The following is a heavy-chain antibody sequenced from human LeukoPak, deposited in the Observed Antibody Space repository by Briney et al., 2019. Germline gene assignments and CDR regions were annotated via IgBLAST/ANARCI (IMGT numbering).Heavy chain of an antibody. CDR1: GFTFSSYA. D-gene: IGHD3-22*01. CDR2: ISGSGDNT. Sequence: PGGSLRLSCAASGFTFSSYAMSWVRQAPGKGLEWVSGISGSGDNTYYADSVKGRFTISRDNSKNTLYVQVNSLGTEDTAVYYCAFSGYYSYYFDYWGQGTLVTVSS. J-gene: IGHJ4*02. CDR3: AFSGYYSYYFDY. V-gene: IGHV3-23*01.